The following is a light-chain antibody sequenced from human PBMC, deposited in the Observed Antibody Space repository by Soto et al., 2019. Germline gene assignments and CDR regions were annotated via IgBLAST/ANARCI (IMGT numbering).Light chain of an antibody. J-gene: IGLJ2*01. CDR1: SNDVGSYNY. CDR3: SAFTSSSALEVL. CDR2: EVS. V-gene: IGLV2-14*01. Sequence: QSALTPPASVSGSPGQSITVSCTGTSNDVGSYNYVSWYQQHPGKAPKLMIYEVSNRPSGVSNRFSGSKSGNTASLTISGLQAEDEADYYCSAFTSSSALEVLFGGGTKLTVL.